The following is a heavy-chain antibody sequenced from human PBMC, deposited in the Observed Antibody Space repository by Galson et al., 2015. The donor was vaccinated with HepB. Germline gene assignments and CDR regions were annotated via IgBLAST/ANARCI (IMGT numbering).Heavy chain of an antibody. CDR1: GDSVSSNSAA. CDR3: AREAKFLYSSGWYDQMNYYYYGMDV. D-gene: IGHD6-19*01. CDR2: TYYRSKWYN. Sequence: CAISGDSVSSNSAAWNWIRQSPSRGLEWLGRTYYRSKWYNDYAVSVKSRITINPDTSKNQFSLQLNSVTPEDTAVYYCAREAKFLYSSGWYDQMNYYYYGMDVWGQGTTVTVSS. V-gene: IGHV6-1*01. J-gene: IGHJ6*02.